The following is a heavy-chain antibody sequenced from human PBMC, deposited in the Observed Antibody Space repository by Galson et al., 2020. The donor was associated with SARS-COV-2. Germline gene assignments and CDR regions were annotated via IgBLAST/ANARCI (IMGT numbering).Heavy chain of an antibody. V-gene: IGHV4-38-2*02. Sequence: SETLSLTCTVSNYSISSGYYWGWIRQPPGKGLEWIGSIYYSGSTYYNPSLTSRVTISVDTSKNQFSLKLTSVTAADTTIYYCARHSRTATFDSWGQGTLVTVSS. D-gene: IGHD5-18*01. CDR1: NYSISSGYY. CDR2: IYYSGST. J-gene: IGHJ4*02. CDR3: ARHSRTATFDS.